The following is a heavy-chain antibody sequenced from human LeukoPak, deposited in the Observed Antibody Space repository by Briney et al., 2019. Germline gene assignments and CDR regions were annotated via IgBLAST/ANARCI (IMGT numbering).Heavy chain of an antibody. D-gene: IGHD6-6*01. Sequence: SETLSLTCTVSGDSISTSNSYWGWIRQPPGTGLEWIGSIYYSGNTYYNASLKSRVTISIDTSKNQFSLKLTSVTAADTAVYYCARDFSSSSSVYYYYYMDVWGKGTSVTVSS. CDR1: GDSISTSNSY. CDR3: ARDFSSSSSVYYYYYMDV. CDR2: IYYSGNT. V-gene: IGHV4-39*07. J-gene: IGHJ6*03.